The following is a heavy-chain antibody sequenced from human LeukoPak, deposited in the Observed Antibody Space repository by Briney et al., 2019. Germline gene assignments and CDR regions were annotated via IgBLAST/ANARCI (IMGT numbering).Heavy chain of an antibody. J-gene: IGHJ5*02. CDR2: ISSSGSTI. CDR3: ARVDGQQQLVPRNNWFDP. D-gene: IGHD6-13*01. Sequence: GGSLRLSCAASGFTFSDYYMSWIRQAPGKGLEWVSYISSSGSTIYYADSVKGRFTISRDNAKNSLYLQMNSLRAEDTAVYYCARVDGQQQLVPRNNWFDPWGQGTLVTVSS. V-gene: IGHV3-11*01. CDR1: GFTFSDYY.